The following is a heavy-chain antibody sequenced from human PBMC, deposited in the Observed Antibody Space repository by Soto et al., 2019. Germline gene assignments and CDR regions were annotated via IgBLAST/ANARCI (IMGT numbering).Heavy chain of an antibody. D-gene: IGHD2-8*01. CDR2: VNPSGGAT. Sequence: GASVKVSCTASGYTFTNNYIHWVRQAPGQGLGWMGIVNPSGGATSYAQQFQGRVTMTRDSSTSTVYMELSSLESDDTAVYYCARGDILLLVYPIEQPYYFGPWGPGTLVTVSS. V-gene: IGHV1-46*01. CDR3: ARGDILLLVYPIEQPYYFGP. J-gene: IGHJ4*02. CDR1: GYTFTNNY.